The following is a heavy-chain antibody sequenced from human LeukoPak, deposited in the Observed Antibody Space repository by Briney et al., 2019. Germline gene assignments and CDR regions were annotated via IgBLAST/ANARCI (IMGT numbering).Heavy chain of an antibody. J-gene: IGHJ3*02. CDR3: AKDLITMVRGSPTEDAFDI. CDR2: ISDSGGRT. CDR1: GITLSNYG. V-gene: IGHV3-23*01. D-gene: IGHD3-10*01. Sequence: GGSLRLSCAVSGITLSNYGMSWVRQAPGKGLEWVAGISDSGGRTKYADSVKGRFTISRDNSKNTLYLQMNSLRAEDTDVYYCAKDLITMVRGSPTEDAFDIWGQGTMVTVSS.